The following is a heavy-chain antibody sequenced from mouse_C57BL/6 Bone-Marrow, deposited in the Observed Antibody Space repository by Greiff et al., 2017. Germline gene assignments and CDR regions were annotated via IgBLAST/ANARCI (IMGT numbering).Heavy chain of an antibody. Sequence: QVQLQQPGAELVKPGASVKMSCKASGYTFTSYWITWVKQRPGQGLEWIGDIYPGSGSTNYNEKFKSKATLTVDTSASTADMQLSSLTSEDSAVYYLARRRLRREYYFDYWGQGTTLTVSS. D-gene: IGHD2-4*01. J-gene: IGHJ2*01. V-gene: IGHV1-55*01. CDR2: IYPGSGST. CDR3: ARRRLRREYYFDY. CDR1: GYTFTSYW.